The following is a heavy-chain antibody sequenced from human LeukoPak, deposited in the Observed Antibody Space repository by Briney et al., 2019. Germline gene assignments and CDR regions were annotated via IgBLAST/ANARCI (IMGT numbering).Heavy chain of an antibody. CDR3: VRGNYNFDY. D-gene: IGHD5-24*01. J-gene: IGHJ4*02. CDR2: TYYRSQWYY. V-gene: IGHV6-1*01. Sequence: SQTLSLTCAISGEIVSSTGASWNWIRQSPSRGLEWLGRTYYRSQWYYEYALSVKSRTIVAPDTSKNQFSLQLNSVTPEDTAVYYCVRGNYNFDYWGQGSLVTVSS. CDR1: GEIVSSTGAS.